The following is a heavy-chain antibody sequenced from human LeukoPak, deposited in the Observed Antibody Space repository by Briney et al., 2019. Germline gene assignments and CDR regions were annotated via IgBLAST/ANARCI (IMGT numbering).Heavy chain of an antibody. V-gene: IGHV3-21*01. Sequence: GGSLRLSCAASGFTLSSYSMNWVRQAPGKGLEWVSSISSSSSYIYYADSVKGRFTISRDNAKNSLYLQMNSLRAEDTAVYYCAREGYYDSSGYGSPKLYYYYGMDVWGQGTTVTVSS. J-gene: IGHJ6*02. CDR1: GFTLSSYS. CDR3: AREGYYDSSGYGSPKLYYYYGMDV. D-gene: IGHD3-22*01. CDR2: ISSSSSYI.